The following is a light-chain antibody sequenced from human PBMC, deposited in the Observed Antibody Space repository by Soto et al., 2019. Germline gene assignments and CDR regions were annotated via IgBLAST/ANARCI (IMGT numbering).Light chain of an antibody. CDR1: QSVSSSY. J-gene: IGKJ1*01. V-gene: IGKV3-20*01. Sequence: EIVLTQSPGTLSLSPGERATLCCRASQSVSSSYLAWYQQKPGQAPGLLIYGASSRATGIPDRFSGSGSGTDFTLTISRLEPEDFAVYYCQQYGSSPSTFGQGTKVDI. CDR2: GAS. CDR3: QQYGSSPST.